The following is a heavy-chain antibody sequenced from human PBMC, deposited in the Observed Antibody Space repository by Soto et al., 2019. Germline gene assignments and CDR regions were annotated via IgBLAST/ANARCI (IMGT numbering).Heavy chain of an antibody. Sequence: ASVKVSCKASGYTFTSYGISWVRQAPGQGLEWMGWISAYNGNTNYAQKLQGRVTMTTDTSTGTAYMELRSLRSDDTAVYCCARDLSYDSSGYYSSPTQFDYWGQGTLVTVSS. CDR2: ISAYNGNT. V-gene: IGHV1-18*01. D-gene: IGHD3-22*01. J-gene: IGHJ4*02. CDR3: ARDLSYDSSGYYSSPTQFDY. CDR1: GYTFTSYG.